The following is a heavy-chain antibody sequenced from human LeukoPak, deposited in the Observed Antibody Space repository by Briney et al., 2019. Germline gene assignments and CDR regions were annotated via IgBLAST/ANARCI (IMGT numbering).Heavy chain of an antibody. Sequence: GGSLRLSCAASGFTFSSYAMSWVRQAPGKGLEWVSAISGSGGSTYYADSVKGRFTISRDNSKNTLYLQMSSLRAEDTAVYYCAKIPNDTAMVFNYYYYMDVWGKGTTVTVSS. J-gene: IGHJ6*03. CDR3: AKIPNDTAMVFNYYYYMDV. CDR1: GFTFSSYA. V-gene: IGHV3-23*01. CDR2: ISGSGGST. D-gene: IGHD5-18*01.